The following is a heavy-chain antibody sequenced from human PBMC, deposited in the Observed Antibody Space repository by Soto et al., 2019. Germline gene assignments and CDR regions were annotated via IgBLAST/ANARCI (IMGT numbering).Heavy chain of an antibody. CDR1: GGSIRSGCYS. Sequence: PSETQSLTCAVSGGSIRSGCYSWSWIRQPPGKGLEWIGYIYHSGSTYYNPSLKSRVTISVDRSKNQFSLKLSSVTAADTAVYYCARTYSSSWSPFDYWGQGTLVTVSS. D-gene: IGHD6-13*01. J-gene: IGHJ4*02. CDR3: ARTYSSSWSPFDY. CDR2: IYHSGST. V-gene: IGHV4-30-2*01.